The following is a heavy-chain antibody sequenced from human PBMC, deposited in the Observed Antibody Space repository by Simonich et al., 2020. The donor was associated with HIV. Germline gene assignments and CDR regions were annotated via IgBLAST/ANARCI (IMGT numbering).Heavy chain of an antibody. J-gene: IGHJ4*02. V-gene: IGHV1-8*03. CDR2: RNPNSENT. D-gene: IGHD3-22*01. Sequence: QVQLVQSGAEVKKPGASVKVSCTTSGYTFDSYNINWGRQANGQGLGGMGWRNPNSENTGYEQQFQGRVTITTNTSISTAYMELSSLTSEDTAVYYCARGYYDRWGGIRFDYWGQGILVTVSS. CDR3: ARGYYDRWGGIRFDY. CDR1: GYTFDSYN.